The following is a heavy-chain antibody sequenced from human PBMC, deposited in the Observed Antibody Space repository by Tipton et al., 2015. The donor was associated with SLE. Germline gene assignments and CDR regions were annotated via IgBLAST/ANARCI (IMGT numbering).Heavy chain of an antibody. Sequence: TLSLTCTVSGDSISNGDDYWSWIRQPPGKGLEWIGNIYYSGTTYYNPSLKSRVTISLDTSKNQFSLKVNSVTAADTTVYYCARDPNGGYGSFDYWGLGALVTVSS. D-gene: IGHD7-27*01. CDR1: GDSISNGDDY. V-gene: IGHV4-31*02. CDR3: ARDPNGGYGSFDY. CDR2: IYYSGTT. J-gene: IGHJ4*02.